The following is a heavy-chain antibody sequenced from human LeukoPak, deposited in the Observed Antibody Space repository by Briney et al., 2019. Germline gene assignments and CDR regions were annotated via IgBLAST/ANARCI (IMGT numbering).Heavy chain of an antibody. CDR2: IWYDGTKK. V-gene: IGHV3-30*02. CDR3: AREGSGDFDI. D-gene: IGHD3-10*01. CDR1: GFTFTDHV. J-gene: IGHJ3*02. Sequence: GGSLSLSCAASGFTFTDHVMHWVRQAPGKGLEWVALIWYDGTKKYFADSVKGRFTISRDNSKNTLFLQMNSLRAEDTAVYYRAREGSGDFDIWGQGTMVTVSS.